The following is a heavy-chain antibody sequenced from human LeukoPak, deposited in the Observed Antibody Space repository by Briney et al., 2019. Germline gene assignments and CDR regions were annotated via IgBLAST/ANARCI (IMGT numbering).Heavy chain of an antibody. D-gene: IGHD2-15*01. Sequence: GGSLRLSCAASGFTFSSYAMHWVRQAPGKGLEYVSAISSNGGSTYYANSVKGRFTISRDNTKNTLYLQMGSLRAEDMAVYYCAKGYCSGGSCHYYFDYWGQGTLVTVPS. CDR1: GFTFSSYA. V-gene: IGHV3-64*01. CDR3: AKGYCSGGSCHYYFDY. CDR2: ISSNGGST. J-gene: IGHJ4*02.